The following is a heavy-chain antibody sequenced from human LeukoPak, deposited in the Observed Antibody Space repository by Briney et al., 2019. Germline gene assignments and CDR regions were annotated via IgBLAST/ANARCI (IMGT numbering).Heavy chain of an antibody. CDR1: GYTFTSYA. V-gene: IGHV1-3*01. D-gene: IGHD3-22*01. CDR2: INAGNGNT. J-gene: IGHJ4*02. Sequence: ASVKVSCKASGYTFTSYAMHWVRQAPGQRLEWMGWINAGNGNTKYSQKFQGRVTITRDTSASTAYMELSSLRSEDTAVYYCARHRPAKHYYDSSAYSPFDYWGQGTLVTVSS. CDR3: ARHRPAKHYYDSSAYSPFDY.